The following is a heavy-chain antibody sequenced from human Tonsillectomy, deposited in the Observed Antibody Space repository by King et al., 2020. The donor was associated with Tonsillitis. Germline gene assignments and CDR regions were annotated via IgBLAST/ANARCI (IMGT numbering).Heavy chain of an antibody. V-gene: IGHV3-23*04. CDR3: EAVRDRFTNSRDITKNTQILKRNSLGAVDTAVYYCAVRAVPLDIHYYDY. D-gene: IGHD2-2*02. CDR2: IIDRGGCT. J-gene: IGHJ4*02. Sequence: VQLVESGGGLVQPGGSLRLSCGASGFTFSSYAMTWVRQAPGKGLEWVSVIIDRGGCTYYADSVKGRFTISRDNSKTTPDLQVNSLRAGDPAVDYCEAVRDRFTNSRDITKNTQILKRNSLGAVDTAVYYCAVRAVPLDIHYYDYWGQGTLVTVSS. CDR1: GFTFSSYA.